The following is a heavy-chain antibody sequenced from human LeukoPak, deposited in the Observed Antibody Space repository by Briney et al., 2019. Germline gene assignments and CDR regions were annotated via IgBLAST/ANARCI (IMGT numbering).Heavy chain of an antibody. CDR1: GFTFSDYY. V-gene: IGHV3-11*01. J-gene: IGHJ4*02. Sequence: GGSLRLSCAASGFTFSDYYMSWIRQAPGKGLEWVSYISSSGSTIYYADSVKGRFTISRDNAKDSLYLQMNSLRAEDTAVYYCAGSDDYYDSSGFDYWGQGTLVTVSS. CDR2: ISSSGSTI. CDR3: AGSDDYYDSSGFDY. D-gene: IGHD3-22*01.